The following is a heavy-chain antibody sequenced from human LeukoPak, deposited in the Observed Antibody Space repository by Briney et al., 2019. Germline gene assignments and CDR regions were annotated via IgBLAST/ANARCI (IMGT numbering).Heavy chain of an antibody. CDR1: GFSFSTFG. V-gene: IGHV3-30*18. CDR2: ISTDGSNK. D-gene: IGHD6-19*01. CDR3: AKSPPRIAVAGTGYYYYYGMDV. Sequence: GGSLSLSWAASGFSFSTFGRSWVRQAPGKGLEWVAFISTDGSNKFYADSVKGPFTISRDNSKNTLYLQMNSLRAEDTAVYYCAKSPPRIAVAGTGYYYYYGMDVWGQGTTVTVSS. J-gene: IGHJ6*02.